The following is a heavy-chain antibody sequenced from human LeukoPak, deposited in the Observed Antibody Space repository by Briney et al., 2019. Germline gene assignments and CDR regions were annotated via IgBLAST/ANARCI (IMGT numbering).Heavy chain of an antibody. Sequence: PGGSLRLSCAASGITVSSYSMSWVRQAPGKGLEWVSAISDSGVNTYNADSVKGRFTISRDNSENTLYLQMNSLRAEDTAVYYCAKGSSRYCSGGSCYYFDYWGQGTLVTVSS. CDR3: AKGSSRYCSGGSCYYFDY. V-gene: IGHV3-23*01. J-gene: IGHJ4*02. D-gene: IGHD2-15*01. CDR2: ISDSGVNT. CDR1: GITVSSYS.